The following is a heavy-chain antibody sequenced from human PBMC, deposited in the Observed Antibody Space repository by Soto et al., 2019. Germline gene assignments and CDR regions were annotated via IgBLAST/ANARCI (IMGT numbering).Heavy chain of an antibody. Sequence: GESLKISCKGSGYSFTSYWISWVRQMPGKGLEWMGRIDPSDSYTNYSPSFQGHVTISADKSISTAYLQWSSLKASDTAMYYWARQNLNYGYYYYYGMDVWGQGTTVTVSS. D-gene: IGHD4-17*01. V-gene: IGHV5-10-1*01. CDR2: IDPSDSYT. J-gene: IGHJ6*02. CDR3: ARQNLNYGYYYYYGMDV. CDR1: GYSFTSYW.